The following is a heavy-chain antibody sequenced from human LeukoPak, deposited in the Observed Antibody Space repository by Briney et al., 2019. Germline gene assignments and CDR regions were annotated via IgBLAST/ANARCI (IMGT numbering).Heavy chain of an antibody. CDR2: INQDGNEK. CDR1: GFNFNSHW. D-gene: IGHD2/OR15-2a*01. J-gene: IGHJ5*02. CDR3: ARDANLRGYNSWFDP. Sequence: PGGSLRLSCEGSGFNFNSHWMSWVRQAPGKGPEWVTNINQDGNEKYCAGSVKGRFTVSRDNVKKSVYLQMDNVRADDTGVYYCARDANLRGYNSWFDPWGQGTLVTVSS. V-gene: IGHV3-7*01.